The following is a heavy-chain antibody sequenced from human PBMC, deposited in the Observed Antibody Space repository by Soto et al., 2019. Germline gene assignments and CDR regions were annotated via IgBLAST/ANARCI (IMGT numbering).Heavy chain of an antibody. J-gene: IGHJ2*01. CDR2: INHSGST. Sequence: SETLSLTCAVYGGSFSGYYWSWIRQPPGKGLEWIGEINHSGSTNYNPSLKSRVTISVDTSKNQFSLKLSSVTAADTAVYYCARGRLKYGYRHYYWYIHLPGRGTLVTGSS. V-gene: IGHV4-34*01. CDR3: ARGRLKYGYRHYYWYIHL. D-gene: IGHD6-25*01. CDR1: GGSFSGYY.